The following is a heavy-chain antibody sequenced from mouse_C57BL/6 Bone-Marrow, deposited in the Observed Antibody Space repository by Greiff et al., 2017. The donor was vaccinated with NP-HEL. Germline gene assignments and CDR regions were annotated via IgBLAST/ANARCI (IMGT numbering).Heavy chain of an antibody. V-gene: IGHV3-6*01. CDR2: ISYDGSN. CDR3: ARERDISY. Sequence: DVKLQESGPGLVKPSQSLSLTCSVTGYSITSGYYWNWIRQFPGNKLEWMGYISYDGSNNYNPSLKNRISITRDTSKNQFFLKLNSVTTEDTATYYCARERDISYWGQGTLVTVSA. CDR1: GYSITSGYY. J-gene: IGHJ3*01.